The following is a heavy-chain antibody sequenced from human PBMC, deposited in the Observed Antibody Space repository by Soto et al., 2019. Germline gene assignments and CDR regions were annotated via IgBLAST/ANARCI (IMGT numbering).Heavy chain of an antibody. V-gene: IGHV1-69*02. CDR2: IIPILGIA. CDR3: AIARGPRSSNWFDP. J-gene: IGHJ5*02. D-gene: IGHD1-26*01. Sequence: QVQLVQSGAEVKKPGSSVKVSCKASGGTFSSYTISWVRQAPGQGLEWMGRIIPILGIANYAQKFQGRVTITADKSTSTAYMELSSLRSEDTAVYYCAIARGPRSSNWFDPWGQGTLVTVSS. CDR1: GGTFSSYT.